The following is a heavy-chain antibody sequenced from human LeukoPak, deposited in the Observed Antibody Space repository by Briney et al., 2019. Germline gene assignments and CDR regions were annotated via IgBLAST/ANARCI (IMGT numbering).Heavy chain of an antibody. CDR3: ARWRYGSGNVFDY. J-gene: IGHJ4*02. CDR2: IYTSGST. Sequence: SQTLSLTCTLSGGPISSGRYYWSWIRQPAGKGLEWIGRIYTSGSTNYNPSLKSRVTISVDTSKNQFSLKLSSVTAADTAVFYYARWRYGSGNVFDYWGQGTLVTVSS. CDR1: GGPISSGRYY. V-gene: IGHV4-61*02. D-gene: IGHD3-10*01.